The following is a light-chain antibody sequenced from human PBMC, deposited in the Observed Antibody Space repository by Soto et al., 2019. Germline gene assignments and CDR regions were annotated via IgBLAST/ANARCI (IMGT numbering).Light chain of an antibody. CDR1: SSDVGGYNY. V-gene: IGLV2-14*01. CDR3: SSYTNSDTGV. Sequence: QSALTQPASVSGSPGQSITISCTGTSSDVGGYNYVSWYQQHPGKAPKLMIYEVSNRPSGVSSRFSGSKSGNTASLTISGLQAEYEADYYCSSYTNSDTGVFGGGTKLTVL. CDR2: EVS. J-gene: IGLJ3*02.